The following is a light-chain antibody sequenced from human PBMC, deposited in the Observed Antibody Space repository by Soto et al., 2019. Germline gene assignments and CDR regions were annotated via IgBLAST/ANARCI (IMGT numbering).Light chain of an antibody. V-gene: IGKV3-20*01. CDR1: QSVSSSY. Sequence: EIVLTQSPGTLSLSPGERATLSCRASQSVSSSYLAWYQQKPGQAPRLLIYSGSNRATGIPDRFSGSGSGTDFTLTISRLEPEDFAVYFCQQYGSSPRTFGQGTKVDIK. J-gene: IGKJ1*01. CDR2: SGS. CDR3: QQYGSSPRT.